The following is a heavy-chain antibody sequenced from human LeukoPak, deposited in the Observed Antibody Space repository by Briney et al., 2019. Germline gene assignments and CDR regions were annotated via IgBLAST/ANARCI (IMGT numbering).Heavy chain of an antibody. CDR3: ARGPVAVAGPPTRL. CDR1: GYTFSSYA. D-gene: IGHD6-19*01. V-gene: IGHV1-18*01. CDR2: ISVYNGNT. J-gene: IGHJ4*02. Sequence: ASVKVSCKASGYTFSSYAIAWVRQAPGQGPEWMGSISVYNGNTEHAQKLQGRVTMTTDTFTNTAYMELWNLRPDDTAVYYCARGPVAVAGPPTRLWGQGTLVTVSS.